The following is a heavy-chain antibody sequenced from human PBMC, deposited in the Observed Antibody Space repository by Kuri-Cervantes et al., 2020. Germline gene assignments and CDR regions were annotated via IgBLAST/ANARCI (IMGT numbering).Heavy chain of an antibody. CDR1: GFTVSSNY. CDR2: IYSGGST. Sequence: GGSLRLSCAASGFTVSSNYMSWVRQAPGKGLEWVSVIYSGGSTYYADSVKGRFTIPRDNSKNTLYLQMNSLRAEDTAVYYCAKVPAAFTCGGDCYWIQDNAFDIWGQGTKVTVSS. CDR3: AKVPAAFTCGGDCYWIQDNAFDI. D-gene: IGHD2-21*02. J-gene: IGHJ3*02. V-gene: IGHV3-66*02.